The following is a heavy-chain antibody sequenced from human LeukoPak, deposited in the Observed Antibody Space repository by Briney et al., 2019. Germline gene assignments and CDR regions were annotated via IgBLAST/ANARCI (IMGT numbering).Heavy chain of an antibody. CDR2: INAGNGNT. CDR3: ARDPLVGSSVTKYYFDY. V-gene: IGHV1-3*01. J-gene: IGHJ4*02. Sequence: ASVKVSCKASGYTFTSYAMHWVRQAPGQRLEWMGWINAGNGNTKYSQKFQGRVTITRDTSASTAYMELSSLRSEDTAVYYCARDPLVGSSVTKYYFDYWGQGTLVTVSS. D-gene: IGHD6-19*01. CDR1: GYTFTSYA.